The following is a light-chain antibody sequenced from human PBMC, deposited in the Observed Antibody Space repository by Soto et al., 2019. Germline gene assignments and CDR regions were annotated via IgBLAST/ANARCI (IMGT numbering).Light chain of an antibody. Sequence: DIQMTQSPSSLSASVGDRVTITCRASQSISSYVNWYQQKPGKAPKLLIYAASSLQSGVPSRFSGSGSATDFTLTISSLQPEDFATYYCQQYDNLPTFGGGTKVDIK. CDR2: AAS. CDR3: QQYDNLPT. V-gene: IGKV1-39*01. J-gene: IGKJ4*01. CDR1: QSISSY.